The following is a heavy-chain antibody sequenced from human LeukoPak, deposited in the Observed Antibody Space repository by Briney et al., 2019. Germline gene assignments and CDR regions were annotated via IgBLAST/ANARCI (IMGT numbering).Heavy chain of an antibody. Sequence: SETLSLTCAVYGGSFSGYYWSWIRQPPGKGLEWIGEINHSGSTNYTPSLKSRVTISVDTSKNQFSLKLSSVTAADTAVYYCARGNHYYGSGSYYTRNWFDPWGQGTLVTVSS. V-gene: IGHV4-34*01. D-gene: IGHD3-10*01. J-gene: IGHJ5*02. CDR1: GGSFSGYY. CDR3: ARGNHYYGSGSYYTRNWFDP. CDR2: INHSGST.